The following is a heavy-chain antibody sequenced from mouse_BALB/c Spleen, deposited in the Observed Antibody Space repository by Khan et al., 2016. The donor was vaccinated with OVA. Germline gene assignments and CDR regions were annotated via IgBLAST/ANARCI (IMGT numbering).Heavy chain of an antibody. CDR1: GFTFSSYG. CDR3: ATSYYYGYYFDY. CDR2: ISGDSSTI. V-gene: IGHV5-17*02. J-gene: IGHJ2*01. D-gene: IGHD1-1*01. Sequence: EVMLVESGGGLVQPGGSRKLSCAASGFTFSSYGMHWVRQAPEKGLEWVASISGDSSTIYYADTVKGRFTISRDNPKHTLFLQMTSLMSEDTAIYYCATSYYYGYYFDYWGPGTTLTVSS.